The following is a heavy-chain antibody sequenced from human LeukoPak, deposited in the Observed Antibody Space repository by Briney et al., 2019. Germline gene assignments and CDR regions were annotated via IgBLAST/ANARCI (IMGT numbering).Heavy chain of an antibody. J-gene: IGHJ4*02. V-gene: IGHV3-23*01. CDR1: GFTFSSYA. D-gene: IGHD1-26*01. Sequence: PGGSLRLSCAASGFTFSSYAMSWVRQAPGKGLEWVSVICGGGSSTYYADSVKGRFTISRDNSKNTLYLQMNSLRAEDTAIYYCAKELVGPAYYFDYWGQGTLVTVSS. CDR3: AKELVGPAYYFDY. CDR2: ICGGGSST.